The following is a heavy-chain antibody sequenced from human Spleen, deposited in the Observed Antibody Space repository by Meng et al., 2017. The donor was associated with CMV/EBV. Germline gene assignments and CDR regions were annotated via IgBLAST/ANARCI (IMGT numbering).Heavy chain of an antibody. D-gene: IGHD3-10*01. V-gene: IGHV5-51*01. CDR2: IYPADSDT. J-gene: IGHJ4*02. CDR1: GYRITSYW. CDR3: ARRGVLLDY. Sequence: KIAWKGSGYRITSYWIGWVSQMAGKGLEWMGNIYPADSDTRYSPSFQGQVTISVDKSISTAYLQWSSLKASDTAIYYCARRGVLLDYWGQGTLVTVSS.